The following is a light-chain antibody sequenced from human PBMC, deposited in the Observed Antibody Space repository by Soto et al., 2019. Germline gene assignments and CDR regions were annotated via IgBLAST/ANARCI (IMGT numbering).Light chain of an antibody. CDR2: GAS. V-gene: IGKV3-20*01. CDR3: QQYGGSPPIT. J-gene: IGKJ5*01. CDR1: RSFSSNY. Sequence: EIVLTQSPGTLSLSPGERVTLSCRASRSFSSNYFAWYQQKPGQGPSLLIYGASSMANGIQERFSGSGSGTDVTLTISRLESEDFTVYYCQQYGGSPPITFGQGTRLEIK.